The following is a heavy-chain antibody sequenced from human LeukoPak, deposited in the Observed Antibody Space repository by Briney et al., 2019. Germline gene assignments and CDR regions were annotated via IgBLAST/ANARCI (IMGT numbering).Heavy chain of an antibody. CDR1: GFTSSSYA. CDR2: ISGSGGST. CDR3: ARGPGWYGMDV. D-gene: IGHD2-15*01. V-gene: IGHV3-23*01. Sequence: GGSLRLSCAASGFTSSSYAMSWVRQAPGKGLEWVSTISGSGGSTYYADSVKGRFTISRDNSKNTLYLQMNSLRAEDTAVYYCARGPGWYGMDVWGQGTTVTVSS. J-gene: IGHJ6*02.